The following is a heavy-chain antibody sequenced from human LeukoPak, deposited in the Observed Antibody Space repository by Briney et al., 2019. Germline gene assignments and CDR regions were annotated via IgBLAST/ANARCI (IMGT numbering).Heavy chain of an antibody. CDR2: ISYDGSNK. CDR1: GFTFSSYA. J-gene: IGHJ4*02. Sequence: GGSLRLSCAASGFTFSSYAMHWVRQAPGKGLEWVAVISYDGSNKYYADSVKGRFTISRDNSKNTLYLQMNSLRAEDTAVYYCARDRDRECVLCRSPDYWGQGTLVTVSS. V-gene: IGHV3-30*04. CDR3: ARDRDRECVLCRSPDY. D-gene: IGHD2/OR15-2a*01.